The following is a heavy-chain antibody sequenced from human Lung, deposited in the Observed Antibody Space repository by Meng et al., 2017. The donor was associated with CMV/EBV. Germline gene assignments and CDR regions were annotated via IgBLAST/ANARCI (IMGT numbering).Heavy chain of an antibody. J-gene: IGHJ6*02. V-gene: IGHV1-46*01. D-gene: IGHD3-22*01. CDR1: GYTFTSYY. CDR3: ARDRRRYYDSSGYQTYYYGMDV. Sequence: ASVKVSCKASGYTFTSYYMHWVRQAPGQGLEWMGIINPSGGSTSYAQKFQGRVTMTRDTSTSTVYMELSSLRSEDTAVYYCARDRRRYYDSSGYQTYYYGMDVWGQGATVTGSS. CDR2: INPSGGST.